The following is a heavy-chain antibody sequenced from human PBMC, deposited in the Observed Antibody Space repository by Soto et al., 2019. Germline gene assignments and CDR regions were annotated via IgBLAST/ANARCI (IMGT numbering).Heavy chain of an antibody. Sequence: GGSLNLSCAASGFTFSSYAMPWVRQAPGKGLEWVAVISYDGSNKYYADSVKGRFTISRDNSKNTLYLQMNSLRAEDTAVYYCAREVYYDSSGYFFDYWGQGTLVTVSS. CDR2: ISYDGSNK. V-gene: IGHV3-30-3*01. D-gene: IGHD3-22*01. CDR1: GFTFSSYA. J-gene: IGHJ4*02. CDR3: AREVYYDSSGYFFDY.